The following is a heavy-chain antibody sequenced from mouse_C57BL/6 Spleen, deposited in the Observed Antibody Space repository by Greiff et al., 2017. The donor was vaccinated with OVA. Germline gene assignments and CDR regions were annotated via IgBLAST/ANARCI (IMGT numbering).Heavy chain of an antibody. D-gene: IGHD2-3*01. CDR2: IYPGSGST. J-gene: IGHJ2*01. Sequence: QVQLQQSGAELVKPGASVKMSCKASGYTFTSYWITWVKQRPGQGLEWIGDIYPGSGSTNYNEKFKSKATLTVDTSSSTAYMQLSSLTSEDSAVYYCARRFYDGYYRDYWGQGTTLTVSS. CDR3: ARRFYDGYYRDY. CDR1: GYTFTSYW. V-gene: IGHV1-55*01.